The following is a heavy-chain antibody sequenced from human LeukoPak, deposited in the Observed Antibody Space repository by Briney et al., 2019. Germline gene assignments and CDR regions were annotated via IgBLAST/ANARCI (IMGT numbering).Heavy chain of an antibody. CDR1: GFTFGDYA. CDR2: ISSNGGST. J-gene: IGHJ4*02. CDR3: ARVSYQGHFDY. V-gene: IGHV3-64*01. D-gene: IGHD2-2*01. Sequence: GGSLRLSCTASGFTFGDYAMSWFRQAPGKGLEYVSAISSNGGSTYYANSVKGRFTISRDNSKNTLYLQMGSLRAEDMAVYYCARVSYQGHFDYWGQGTLVTVSS.